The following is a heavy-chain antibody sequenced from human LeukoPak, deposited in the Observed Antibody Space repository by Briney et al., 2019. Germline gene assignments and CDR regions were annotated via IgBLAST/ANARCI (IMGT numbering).Heavy chain of an antibody. V-gene: IGHV1-2*02. J-gene: IGHJ4*02. CDR3: ARDLERAAYCSGGSCYSAFDY. Sequence: VASVKVSCKASGYTFTGYYMHWVRQAPGQGLEWMGWINPNSGGTNYAQKFQGRVTMTRDTSISTAYMELSRLGSDDTAVYYCARDLERAAYCSGGSCYSAFDYWGQGTLVTVSS. CDR2: INPNSGGT. D-gene: IGHD2-15*01. CDR1: GYTFTGYY.